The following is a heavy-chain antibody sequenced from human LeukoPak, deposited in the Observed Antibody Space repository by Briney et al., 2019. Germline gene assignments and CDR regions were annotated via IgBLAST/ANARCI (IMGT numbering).Heavy chain of an antibody. J-gene: IGHJ3*02. CDR2: SYYSGST. V-gene: IGHV4-59*08. Sequence: SETLSLIRTVSGGSISSYYWSWIRQPPGKGLKRIGYSYYSGSTKYNPSLKSRVTISVDTSKNQFSLKLSSVTAADTAVYYCARHRYSTGSPFDIWGQGTMVTVSS. CDR1: GGSISSYY. D-gene: IGHD6-19*01. CDR3: ARHRYSTGSPFDI.